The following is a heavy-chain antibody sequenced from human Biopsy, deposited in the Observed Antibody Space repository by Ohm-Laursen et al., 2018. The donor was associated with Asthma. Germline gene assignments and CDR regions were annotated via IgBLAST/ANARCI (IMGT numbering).Heavy chain of an antibody. V-gene: IGHV1-69*13. D-gene: IGHD2-2*01. J-gene: IGHJ4*02. CDR1: GGTFNTYV. CDR3: ARKAGSCISRTCYSLDF. CDR2: INSGFGTT. Sequence: ASVKVSCKSLGGTFNTYVIGWVRQAPGQGLEWMGGINSGFGTTTYPQKFQDRVTITADDSTSTVYMELSSLRSEDTAVYYCARKAGSCISRTCYSLDFWGQGTLVTISS.